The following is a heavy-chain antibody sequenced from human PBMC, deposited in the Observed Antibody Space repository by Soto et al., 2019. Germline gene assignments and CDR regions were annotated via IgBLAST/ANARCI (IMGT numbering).Heavy chain of an antibody. CDR3: ARVGVELWFDWFDP. Sequence: QVQLQQWGAGLLKPSETLSLTCAVYGGSFSGYYWRWIRQPPGKGLEWIGEINHSGSTNYNPSLKRRVPISVDTSKNQFSLKLSSVTAADTAVYYCARVGVELWFDWFDPWGQGTLVTVSS. V-gene: IGHV4-34*01. J-gene: IGHJ5*02. CDR1: GGSFSGYY. CDR2: INHSGST. D-gene: IGHD3-10*01.